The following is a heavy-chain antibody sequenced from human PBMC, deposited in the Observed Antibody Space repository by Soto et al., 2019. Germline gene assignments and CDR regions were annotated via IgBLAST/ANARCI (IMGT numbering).Heavy chain of an antibody. J-gene: IGHJ4*02. D-gene: IGHD1-26*01. Sequence: QVQLVQSGAEVKKPGASVKVSCKVSGYTLTELSMHWVRQAPGKGLEWMGGFDPEDGETIYAQKFQGRVTMXXDXSXXTAYMELSSLRSEDTAVYYCAATHRATYRLAGFHYWGQGTLVTVSS. CDR1: GYTLTELS. V-gene: IGHV1-24*01. CDR2: FDPEDGET. CDR3: AATHRATYRLAGFHY.